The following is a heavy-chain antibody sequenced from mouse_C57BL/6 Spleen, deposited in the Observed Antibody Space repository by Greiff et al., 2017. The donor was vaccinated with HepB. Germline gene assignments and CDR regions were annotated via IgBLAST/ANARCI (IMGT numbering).Heavy chain of an antibody. CDR1: GYTFTSYG. D-gene: IGHD1-1*01. J-gene: IGHJ1*03. CDR2: IYPRSGNT. Sequence: VQLQQSGAELARPGASVKLSCKASGYTFTSYGISWVKQRTGQGLEWIGEIYPRSGNTYYNEKFKGKATLTAEKSSSTAYMELRSLTSEDSAVYFCATTVVNWDFDVWGTGTTVTVSS. V-gene: IGHV1-81*01. CDR3: ATTVVNWDFDV.